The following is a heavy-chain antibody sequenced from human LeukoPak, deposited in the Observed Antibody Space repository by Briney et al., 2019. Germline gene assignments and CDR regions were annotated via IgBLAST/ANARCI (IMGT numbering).Heavy chain of an antibody. J-gene: IGHJ4*02. CDR1: GFTFSNYN. CDR2: IYSGGST. V-gene: IGHV3-66*01. Sequence: GGSLRLSCTASGFTFSNYNMNWVRQAPGKGLEWVSVIYSGGSTYYADSVKGRFTISRDNSKNTLYLQMNSLRAEDTAVYYCARDTADGGDYWGQGTLVTVSS. D-gene: IGHD2-21*02. CDR3: ARDTADGGDY.